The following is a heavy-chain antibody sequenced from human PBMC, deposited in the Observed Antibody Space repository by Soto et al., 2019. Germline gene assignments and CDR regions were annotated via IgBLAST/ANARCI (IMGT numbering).Heavy chain of an antibody. CDR2: ISGSGGST. V-gene: IGHV3-23*01. CDR1: GFTFSSYA. D-gene: IGHD3-22*01. CDR3: AKVSYYGSSGYLDAVDM. Sequence: PGGSLRLSCAASGFTFSSYAMSWVRQAPGKGLEWVSAISGSGGSTYYADSVKGRFTISRDNSKNTLYLQMNSLRAEDTAVYYCAKVSYYGSSGYLDAVDMWGQGTMEIVSS. J-gene: IGHJ3*02.